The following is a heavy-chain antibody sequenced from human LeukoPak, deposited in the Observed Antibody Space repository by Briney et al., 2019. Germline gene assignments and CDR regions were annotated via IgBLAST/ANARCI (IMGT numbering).Heavy chain of an antibody. CDR1: GYTFTSYY. CDR3: ARDPRILEWSSPKGYYYMDV. Sequence: GASVKVSCKASGYTFTSYYMNWVRQAPGQGLEWMGGIIPIFGTANYAQKFQGRVTITADESTSTAYMELSSLRSEDTAVYYCARDPRILEWSSPKGYYYMDVWGKGTTVTVSS. J-gene: IGHJ6*03. V-gene: IGHV1-69*13. CDR2: IIPIFGTA. D-gene: IGHD3-3*01.